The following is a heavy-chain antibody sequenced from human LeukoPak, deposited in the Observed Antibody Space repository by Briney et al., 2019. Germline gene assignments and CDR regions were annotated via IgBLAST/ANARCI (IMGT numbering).Heavy chain of an antibody. Sequence: GGALRLSCEGSGFTLSNYWMYWVRQAPGKGLVWVSRIISDGSSNYADSVKGRFTISRDNAKNTLYLQMNSLRAEDTAVYYCVRGVYASGSSPWGQGTLVTVSS. CDR3: VRGVYASGSSP. CDR2: IISDGSSN. CDR1: GFTLSNYW. V-gene: IGHV3-74*01. J-gene: IGHJ5*02. D-gene: IGHD3-10*01.